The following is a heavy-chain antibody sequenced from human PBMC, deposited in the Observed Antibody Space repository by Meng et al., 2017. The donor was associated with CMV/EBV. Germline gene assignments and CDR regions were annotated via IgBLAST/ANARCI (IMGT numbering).Heavy chain of an antibody. V-gene: IGHV1-69*10. Sequence: SVKVSCKASGGTFSSYAISWVRQAPGQGLEWMGGIIPILGIANYAQKFQGRVTITADKSTSTACMELSSLRSEDTAVYYCARFQLPGPHNWFDPWGQGTLVTVSS. CDR1: GGTFSSYA. J-gene: IGHJ5*02. CDR3: ARFQLPGPHNWFDP. D-gene: IGHD2-2*01. CDR2: IIPILGIA.